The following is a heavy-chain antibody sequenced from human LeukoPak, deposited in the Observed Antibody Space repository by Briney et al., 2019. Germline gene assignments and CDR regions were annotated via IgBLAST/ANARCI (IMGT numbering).Heavy chain of an antibody. CDR2: IYTTGST. D-gene: IGHD1-26*01. CDR1: GGSISDFY. J-gene: IGHJ5*02. CDR3: ARGASGDNWLDP. V-gene: IGHV4-4*08. Sequence: SETLSLTCTVSGGSISDFYWSWVRQPPGKGLEWIGRIYTTGSTNYNPSLKSRVTMSLDTSKNQFSLRWTSVTAADTAVYYCARGASGDNWLDPWGQGTLVTVSS.